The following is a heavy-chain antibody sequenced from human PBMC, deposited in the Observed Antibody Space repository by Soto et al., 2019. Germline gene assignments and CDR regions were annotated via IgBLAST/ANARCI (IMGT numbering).Heavy chain of an antibody. Sequence: PSETLSLTCTVSGGSISSTTYYWGWMRQPPGKGLEWIASFFIGGNTYYNPSLKSRVTISVDKSKNQFSLSLNSVTAADTAFYFCAQNGPYSLAVWGQGTTVTVSS. CDR2: FFIGGNT. V-gene: IGHV4-39*07. D-gene: IGHD1-1*01. CDR3: AQNGPYSLAV. CDR1: GGSISSTTYY. J-gene: IGHJ6*02.